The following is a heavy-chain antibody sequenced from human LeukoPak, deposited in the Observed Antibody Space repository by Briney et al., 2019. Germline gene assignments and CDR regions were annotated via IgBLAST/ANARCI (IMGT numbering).Heavy chain of an antibody. CDR2: INLNSGGT. V-gene: IGHV1-2*02. Sequence: GASVKVSCKVSGYTLTELSMHWVRQAPGQGLEWMGWINLNSGGTNYAQKFQGRVTMTRDMSINTAYMELSRLRSDDTAVYYCARGSTVVVVSTHVFDYWGQGTLVAVSS. D-gene: IGHD2-15*01. J-gene: IGHJ4*02. CDR1: GYTLTELS. CDR3: ARGSTVVVVSTHVFDY.